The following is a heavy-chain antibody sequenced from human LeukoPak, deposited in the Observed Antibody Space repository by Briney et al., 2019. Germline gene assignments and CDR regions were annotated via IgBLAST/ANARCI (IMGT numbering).Heavy chain of an antibody. Sequence: GSLRLSCAASGFTFSNAWMSWVRQAPGKGLEWIGSIYYSGSTYYNPSLKSRVTISVDTSKNQFSLKLSSVTAADTAVYYCAREGAMVRGVMNLWGQGTLVTVSS. V-gene: IGHV4-4*02. D-gene: IGHD3-10*01. J-gene: IGHJ4*02. CDR2: IYYSGST. CDR1: GFTFSNAW. CDR3: AREGAMVRGVMNL.